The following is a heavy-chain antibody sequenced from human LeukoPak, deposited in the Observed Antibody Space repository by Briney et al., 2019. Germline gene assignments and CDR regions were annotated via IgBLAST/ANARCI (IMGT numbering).Heavy chain of an antibody. CDR2: IGTAGDT. D-gene: IGHD6-13*01. CDR3: ARGSVRVGMDV. CDR1: GITFSTSD. J-gene: IGHJ6*02. V-gene: IGHV3-13*01. Sequence: VPRGGSLRLSCEASGITFSTSDMHWVRQAPGKGLEWVSVIGTAGDTYYADSVKGRFTISRENAKNSLYLQMNSLRAGDTAVYYCARGSVRVGMDVWGQGTTVTVSS.